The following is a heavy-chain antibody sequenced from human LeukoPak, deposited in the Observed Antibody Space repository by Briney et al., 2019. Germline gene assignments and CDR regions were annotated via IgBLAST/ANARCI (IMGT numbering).Heavy chain of an antibody. CDR2: ISSSGTYI. J-gene: IGHJ4*02. CDR3: ARHLLSGDFWGIDY. Sequence: KPGESLRLSCAASRFTVSSYRMIWVRQAPGKGLEWVSSISSSGTYIYYADSLKGRFTISRYNAANSLYLQMNSLRAEDTAVYYCARHLLSGDFWGIDYWGQGTLVTVSS. V-gene: IGHV3-21*01. CDR1: RFTVSSYR. D-gene: IGHD3-16*01.